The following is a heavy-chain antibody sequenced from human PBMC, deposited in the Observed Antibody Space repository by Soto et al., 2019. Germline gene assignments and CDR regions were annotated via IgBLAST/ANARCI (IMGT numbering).Heavy chain of an antibody. CDR1: GYTLTSYA. D-gene: IGHD3-3*01. J-gene: IGHJ4*02. Sequence: ASVKVSCKASGYTLTSYAMHWVRQAPGQRLEWMGWINAGNGNTKYSQKFQGRVTITRDTSASTAYMELSSLRSEDTAVYYCAREDQPWYYDFWSGYYRGGPFDYWGQGTLVTVSS. CDR2: INAGNGNT. CDR3: AREDQPWYYDFWSGYYRGGPFDY. V-gene: IGHV1-3*01.